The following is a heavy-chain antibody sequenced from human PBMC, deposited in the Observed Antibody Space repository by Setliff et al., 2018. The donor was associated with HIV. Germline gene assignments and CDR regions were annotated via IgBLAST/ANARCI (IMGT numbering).Heavy chain of an antibody. D-gene: IGHD3-22*01. CDR2: ISYSGTT. V-gene: IGHV4-59*01. Sequence: SETLSLTCTVSRGSIKYYFWSWIRQPPGKGLECIGHISYSGTTNYNPSLESRVSVSVDTSKNQFSLKLKSVTAADTAVYYCARDSDGSSYYHFAHWSQGTLVTVSS. J-gene: IGHJ4*02. CDR1: RGSIKYYF. CDR3: ARDSDGSSYYHFAH.